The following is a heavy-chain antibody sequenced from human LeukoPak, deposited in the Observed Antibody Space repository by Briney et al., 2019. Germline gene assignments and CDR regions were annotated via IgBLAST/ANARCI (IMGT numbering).Heavy chain of an antibody. CDR3: TTDVSYYYGSGSYYNAGFDP. Sequence: GGSLRLSCAASGFTFSDYYMSWIRQAPGKGLEWVSYISSSGSTIYYADSVKGRFTISRDNAKNSLYLQMNSLRAEDTAVYYCTTDVSYYYGSGSYYNAGFDPWGQGTLVTVSS. CDR2: ISSSGSTI. V-gene: IGHV3-11*01. J-gene: IGHJ5*02. D-gene: IGHD3-10*01. CDR1: GFTFSDYY.